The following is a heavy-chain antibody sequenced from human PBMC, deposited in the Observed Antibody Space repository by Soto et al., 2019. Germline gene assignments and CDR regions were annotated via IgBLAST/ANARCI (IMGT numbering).Heavy chain of an antibody. Sequence: QVQLQQSGPGLVKPSQTLSLTCDISGDSVSSNSAAWNWIRQTPSRGLEWLGRTYYRSKWYINCAVSVKSRITVNPDTSKNQFSLQLNSVTPEDTAVYYCARGSWDDVTGHYYMDVWGKGTTVTVSS. D-gene: IGHD1-1*01. CDR2: TYYRSKWYI. V-gene: IGHV6-1*01. J-gene: IGHJ6*03. CDR3: ARGSWDDVTGHYYMDV. CDR1: GDSVSSNSAA.